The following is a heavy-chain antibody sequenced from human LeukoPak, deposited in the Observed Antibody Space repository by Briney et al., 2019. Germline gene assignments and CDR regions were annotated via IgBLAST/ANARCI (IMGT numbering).Heavy chain of an antibody. J-gene: IGHJ4*02. Sequence: SETLSLTCTVSGGSISSSYCSWIRQPPGRGLGWIGYIYYSGSTNYNPSLKSRVTISVDTSKNQFSLKLSSVTAADTAVYYCARINSSVAAYFDYWGQGTLVTVSS. V-gene: IGHV4-59*01. D-gene: IGHD6-19*01. CDR3: ARINSSVAAYFDY. CDR1: GGSISSSY. CDR2: IYYSGST.